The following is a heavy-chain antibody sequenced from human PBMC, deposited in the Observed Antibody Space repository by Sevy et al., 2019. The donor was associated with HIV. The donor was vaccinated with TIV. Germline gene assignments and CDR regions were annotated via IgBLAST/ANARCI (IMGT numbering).Heavy chain of an antibody. CDR2: ISNGGERT. CDR3: AKSLYDSTGYYPVLDY. V-gene: IGHV3-23*01. D-gene: IGHD3-22*01. J-gene: IGHJ4*02. Sequence: GGSLRFSCEASGFTFNTYAMNWVRQAPGKGLEWVSGISNGGERTDYTDSVKGRVTISRDNFKNTLFLQLNSLRADDTAVYYCAKSLYDSTGYYPVLDYWGQGTPVTVSS. CDR1: GFTFNTYA.